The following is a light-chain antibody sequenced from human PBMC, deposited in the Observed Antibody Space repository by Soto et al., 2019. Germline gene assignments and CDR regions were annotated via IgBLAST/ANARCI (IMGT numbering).Light chain of an antibody. CDR3: SSYTGSTSYV. J-gene: IGLJ1*01. CDR1: SSDVGGYNY. Sequence: QSALTQPASVSGSPGQSITISCTGTSSDVGGYNYVSWYQQEPGKAPKLMIYDVTYRPSGVSNRCSGSKSDNTASLTISGLQAEDEADYYCSSYTGSTSYVFGTGTKLTVL. V-gene: IGLV2-14*01. CDR2: DVT.